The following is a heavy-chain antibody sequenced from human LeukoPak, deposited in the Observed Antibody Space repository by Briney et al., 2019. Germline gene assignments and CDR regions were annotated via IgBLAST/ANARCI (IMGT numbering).Heavy chain of an antibody. Sequence: GESLKISCKGSGYDFTGYWIGWVRQVPGKGLEWMGIIYPGDSNIRYSPSFQGQVTISADKSISTAYLQWSSLKASDTAMYYCARLGTSATYFEFWGQGTRVTVSS. J-gene: IGHJ4*02. V-gene: IGHV5-51*01. D-gene: IGHD2-15*01. CDR1: GYDFTGYW. CDR3: ARLGTSATYFEF. CDR2: IYPGDSNI.